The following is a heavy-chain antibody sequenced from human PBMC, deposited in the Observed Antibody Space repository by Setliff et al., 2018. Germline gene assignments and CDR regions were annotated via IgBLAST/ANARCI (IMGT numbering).Heavy chain of an antibody. Sequence: PGGSLRLSCVASEFIFRTHWMYWVRQVPAKGLVWVSRIDSDGSNTHYADSVKGRFTISRDNAKNTVYLQMNSLRAEDTAVYYCIRDTSGRDAFDIWGQGTMVTVSS. CDR2: IDSDGSNT. D-gene: IGHD6-19*01. V-gene: IGHV3-74*01. J-gene: IGHJ3*02. CDR1: EFIFRTHW. CDR3: IRDTSGRDAFDI.